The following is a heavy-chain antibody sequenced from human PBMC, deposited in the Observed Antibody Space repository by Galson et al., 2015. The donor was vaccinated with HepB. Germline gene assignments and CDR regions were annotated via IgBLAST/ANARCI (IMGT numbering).Heavy chain of an antibody. V-gene: IGHV1-18*04. J-gene: IGHJ4*02. CDR2: ISAYNGNT. D-gene: IGHD3-10*01. CDR3: ARDIPLGGEGPTMVRGHPDY. Sequence: SVKVSCKASGYTFTSYGISWVRQAPGQGLEWMGWISAYNGNTNYAQKLQGRVTMTTDTSTSTAYMELRSLRSDDTAVYYCARDIPLGGEGPTMVRGHPDYWGQGTLVTVSS. CDR1: GYTFTSYG.